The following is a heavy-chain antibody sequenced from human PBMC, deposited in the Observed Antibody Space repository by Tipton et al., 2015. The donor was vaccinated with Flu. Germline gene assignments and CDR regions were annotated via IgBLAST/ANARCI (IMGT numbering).Heavy chain of an antibody. J-gene: IGHJ2*01. CDR2: IRPSGST. V-gene: IGHV4-34*01. CDR1: GGSFSEYN. Sequence: LRLSCAVYGGSFSEYNWGWVRQSPGTGLEWIGEIRPSGSTNYSPSLKSRVTMSEDTSKNQFSLRLNSVTAADTAVYYCARLPRSSSGWGRYFDLWGRGTLVTVSS. D-gene: IGHD6-19*01. CDR3: ARLPRSSSGWGRYFDL.